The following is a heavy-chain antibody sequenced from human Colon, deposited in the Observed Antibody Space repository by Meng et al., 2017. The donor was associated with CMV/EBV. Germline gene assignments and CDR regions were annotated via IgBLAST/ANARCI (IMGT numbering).Heavy chain of an antibody. J-gene: IGHJ4*02. Sequence: GPLQESGPGPLKPSATLSLTCTVSGGSISTYYWSWIRQPAGEGLEWLGRISTNRNTDYNTSLNSRATIWLDTSNNQFSLKLTSVTAADTAVYYCVRGGYSGTQTGGVQEYWGQGTLVTVSS. D-gene: IGHD5-12*01. CDR2: ISTNRNT. CDR3: VRGGYSGTQTGGVQEY. CDR1: GGSISTYY. V-gene: IGHV4-4*07.